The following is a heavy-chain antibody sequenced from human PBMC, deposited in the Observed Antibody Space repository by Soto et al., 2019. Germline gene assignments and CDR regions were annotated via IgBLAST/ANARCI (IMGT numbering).Heavy chain of an antibody. CDR1: GYTFTSYA. D-gene: IGHD5-12*01. V-gene: IGHV1-3*01. CDR3: AREPYSGYGYFDY. CDR2: INAGNGNT. Sequence: QVQLVQSGAEVKKPGASVKVSCKASGYTFTSYAMHWVRQAPGQRLEWMGWINAGNGNTKYSQKFQGRVTITRDTFASTAYMELSSLRSEDTAVYYCAREPYSGYGYFDYWGQGTLVTVSS. J-gene: IGHJ4*02.